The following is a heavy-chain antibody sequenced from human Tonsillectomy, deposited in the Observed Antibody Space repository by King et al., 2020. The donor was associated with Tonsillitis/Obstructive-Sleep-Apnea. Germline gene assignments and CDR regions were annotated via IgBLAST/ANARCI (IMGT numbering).Heavy chain of an antibody. Sequence: QLVQTGAEVKKPVASVKVSCKASGYTFTSYGISWVRQAPGQGLEWRGWIMVYNDNTNYAQKFQGRVTMTTDTATSTAYMELRSLRSDDTAVYYCATWTGTTHWFDPWGQGTLVTVSS. CDR3: ATWTGTTHWFDP. CDR1: GYTFTSYG. V-gene: IGHV1-18*01. J-gene: IGHJ5*02. CDR2: IMVYNDNT. D-gene: IGHD1-1*01.